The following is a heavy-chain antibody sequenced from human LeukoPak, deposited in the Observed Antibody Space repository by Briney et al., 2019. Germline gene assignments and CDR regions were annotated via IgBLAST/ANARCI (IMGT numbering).Heavy chain of an antibody. D-gene: IGHD4/OR15-4a*01. CDR2: IYPGDSDT. CDR1: GYSFTSYW. Sequence: GESLKISCKGSGYSFTSYWIGWVRQMPGIGLEWMGIIYPGDSDTRYSPSFQGQVTISADKSISTAYLQWSSLKASDTAMYYCASSSMVAPPYDYYYGMDVWGQGTTVTVSS. J-gene: IGHJ6*02. V-gene: IGHV5-51*01. CDR3: ASSSMVAPPYDYYYGMDV.